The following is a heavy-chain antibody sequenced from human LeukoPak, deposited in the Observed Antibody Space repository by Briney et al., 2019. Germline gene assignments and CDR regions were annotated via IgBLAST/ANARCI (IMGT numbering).Heavy chain of an antibody. Sequence: ASAKVSCKASGGTFGSYAISWVRQAPGQGLEWMGGIIPILGTANYAQKFQGRVTITADKSTSTAYMELSSLRSEDTAVYYCARVNCSSTSCYAPGDYWGQGTLVTVSS. J-gene: IGHJ4*02. CDR3: ARVNCSSTSCYAPGDY. CDR1: GGTFGSYA. D-gene: IGHD2-2*01. V-gene: IGHV1-69*10. CDR2: IIPILGTA.